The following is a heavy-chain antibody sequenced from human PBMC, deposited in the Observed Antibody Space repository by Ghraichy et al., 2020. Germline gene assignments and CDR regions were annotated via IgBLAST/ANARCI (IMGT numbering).Heavy chain of an antibody. V-gene: IGHV3-33*01. D-gene: IGHD5-18*01. J-gene: IGHJ5*02. CDR2: IWYDGSNK. CDR1: GFTFSSYG. Sequence: LSLTCAASGFTFSSYGMHWVRQAPGKGLEWVAVIWYDGSNKYYADSVKGRFTISRDNSKNTLYLQMNSLRAEDTAVYYCARENEDTAMDWFDPWGQGTLVTVSS. CDR3: ARENEDTAMDWFDP.